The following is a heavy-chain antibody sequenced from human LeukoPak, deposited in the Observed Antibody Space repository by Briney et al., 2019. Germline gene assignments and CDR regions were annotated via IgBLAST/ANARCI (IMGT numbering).Heavy chain of an antibody. CDR3: ARRRYYDSTGYFE. V-gene: IGHV4-39*01. J-gene: IGHJ1*01. CDR2: IYHSGRT. D-gene: IGHD3-22*01. Sequence: SETLSLTCAVSGVYISSSSYYGGWIRQSTGTGLEWIGDIYHSGRTYYNPSLKSRVAISIDTSKNQFSLRLRSMTAADTAVIYCARRRYYDSTGYFEWGRGTLVTVSS. CDR1: GVYISSSSYY.